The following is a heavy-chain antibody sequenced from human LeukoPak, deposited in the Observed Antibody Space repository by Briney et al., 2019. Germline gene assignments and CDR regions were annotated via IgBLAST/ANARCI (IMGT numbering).Heavy chain of an antibody. V-gene: IGHV3-23*01. Sequence: GGSLRLSCAASGFTLSTYAMTWVRQAPGKGLEWVSLISGTGGSTYYADSVKGRFTISRDNSKNTLYLQMNSLRAEDTAVYYCAKDLRVATLDYWGQGTLVTVSS. CDR3: AKDLRVATLDY. CDR2: ISGTGGST. CDR1: GFTLSTYA. J-gene: IGHJ4*02. D-gene: IGHD5-12*01.